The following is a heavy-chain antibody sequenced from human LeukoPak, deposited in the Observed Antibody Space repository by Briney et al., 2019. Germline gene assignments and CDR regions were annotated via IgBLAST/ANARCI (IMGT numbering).Heavy chain of an antibody. CDR2: ISTTGGYT. J-gene: IGHJ4*02. CDR3: AKKPATINI. CDR1: GFSFSTYD. V-gene: IGHV3-23*01. D-gene: IGHD5-24*01. Sequence: PGGSLRLSCVGSGFSFSTYDMGWVRQTPGKGLEWVSAISTTGGYTEDADSVKGRFTISRDNSQNTLFLQMHSLRAEDTAVYYCAKKPATINIWGQGTLVTVS.